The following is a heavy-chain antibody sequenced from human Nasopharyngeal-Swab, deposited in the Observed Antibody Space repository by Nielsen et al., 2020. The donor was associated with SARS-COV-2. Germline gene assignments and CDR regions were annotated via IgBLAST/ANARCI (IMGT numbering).Heavy chain of an antibody. D-gene: IGHD3-9*01. J-gene: IGHJ4*02. CDR3: AKPHLRYYDWLLFDY. V-gene: IGHV3-23*01. CDR2: ISGSGDNT. CDR1: AFTFSHYA. Sequence: GESLKISCAGSAFTFSHYAMSWVRQAPGKGLEWVSAISGSGDNTYYADSVKGRFTISRDNPKHPLYLQMNSLRAEDTAVYYCAKPHLRYYDWLLFDYWGQGTLVTVSS.